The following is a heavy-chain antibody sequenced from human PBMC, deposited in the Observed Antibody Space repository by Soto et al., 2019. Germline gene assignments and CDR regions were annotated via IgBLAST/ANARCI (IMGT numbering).Heavy chain of an antibody. D-gene: IGHD3-10*01. V-gene: IGHV1-18*01. CDR2: ISAYNGKT. CDR3: ARHGDYYGSGVELFDY. Sequence: ASVKVSCKASGYTFTTYDISWVRQAPGQGLEWMGWISAYNGKTNYGQKLQGRVTMTTDTSTSTAYMELRSLRPDDTAVYYCARHGDYYGSGVELFDYWGKGTVVTVSS. J-gene: IGHJ4*02. CDR1: GYTFTTYD.